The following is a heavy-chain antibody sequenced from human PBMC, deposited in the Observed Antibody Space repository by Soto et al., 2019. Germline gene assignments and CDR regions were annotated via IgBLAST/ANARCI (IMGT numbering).Heavy chain of an antibody. CDR1: GDSISSSSYY. CDR3: GANYDFWSGYAYNWFDP. CDR2: IYYSGST. Sequence: SETLSITCTVCGDSISSSSYYWGWIRQPPGKGLEWIGSIYYSGSTYYNPSLKSRVTISVDTSKNQFSLKLSSVTAADTAVYYCGANYDFWSGYAYNWFDPWGQGTLVTVSS. J-gene: IGHJ5*02. D-gene: IGHD3-3*01. V-gene: IGHV4-39*01.